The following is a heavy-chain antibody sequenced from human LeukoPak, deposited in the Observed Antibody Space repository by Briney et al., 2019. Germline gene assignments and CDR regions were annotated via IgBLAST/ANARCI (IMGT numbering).Heavy chain of an antibody. J-gene: IGHJ4*02. CDR1: GFSFSGHW. CDR2: ISPTGSTT. Sequence: PGGSLRLSCAASGFSFSGHWTHWARQLPGKGLVWVSRISPTGSTTSYADSVKGRFTVSRDNAKNTLYLQVNSLRAEDTAVYYCARGPNSNWSGLDFWGQGTLLTVSS. CDR3: ARGPNSNWSGLDF. V-gene: IGHV3-74*01. D-gene: IGHD6-6*01.